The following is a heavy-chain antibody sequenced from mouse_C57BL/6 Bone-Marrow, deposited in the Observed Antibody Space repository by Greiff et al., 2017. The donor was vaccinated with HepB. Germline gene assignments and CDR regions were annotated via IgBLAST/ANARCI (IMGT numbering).Heavy chain of an antibody. CDR1: GYTFTSYW. J-gene: IGHJ2*01. CDR3: ARNYYGSSPDD. CDR2: IDPSDSYT. V-gene: IGHV1-69*01. D-gene: IGHD1-1*01. Sequence: QVQLQQPGAELVMPGASVKLSCKASGYTFTSYWMHWVKQRPGQGLEWIGEIDPSDSYTNYNQKFKGKSTLTVDKSSSTAYMQLSSLTSEDSAVYYCARNYYGSSPDDWGQGTTLTVSS.